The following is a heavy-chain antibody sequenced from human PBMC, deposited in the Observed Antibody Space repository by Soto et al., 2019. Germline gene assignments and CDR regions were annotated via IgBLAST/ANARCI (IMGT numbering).Heavy chain of an antibody. Sequence: SETLSLSCTVAGGSSSGYYGSWIRQPPGKGLEWIGEIYHSGSTNYNPSLKSRITINPDTSKNQFSLQLNSVTPEDTAVYYCAREPTAARWFDPWGQGTLVTVSS. CDR3: AREPTAARWFDP. D-gene: IGHD6-6*01. CDR1: GGSSSGYY. J-gene: IGHJ5*02. CDR2: IYHSGST. V-gene: IGHV4-34*01.